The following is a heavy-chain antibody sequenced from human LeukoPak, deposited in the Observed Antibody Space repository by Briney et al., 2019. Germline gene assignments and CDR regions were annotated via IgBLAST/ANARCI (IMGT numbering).Heavy chain of an antibody. J-gene: IGHJ3*02. CDR1: GFTFSSYS. CDR3: AREWQQLVLGDAFDI. Sequence: GGSLRLSCAASGFTFSSYSMNWVRQAPGKGLEWVSCISSSSSYIYYTDSVKGRFTISRDNAKNSLYLQMNSLRAEDTAVYYCAREWQQLVLGDAFDIWGQGTMATVSS. V-gene: IGHV3-21*04. D-gene: IGHD6-13*01. CDR2: ISSSSSYI.